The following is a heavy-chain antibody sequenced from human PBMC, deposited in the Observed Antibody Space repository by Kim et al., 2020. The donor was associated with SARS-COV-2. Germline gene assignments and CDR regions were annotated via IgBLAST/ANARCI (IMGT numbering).Heavy chain of an antibody. CDR3: ARGSSSWYYYYYGMDV. CDR2: IYHSGST. Sequence: SETLSLTCAVSGGSISSSNWWSWVRQPPGKGLEWIGEIYHSGSTNYNPSLKSRVTISVDKSKNQFSLKLSSVTAADTAVYYCARGSSSWYYYYYGMDVWGQGTTVTVSS. D-gene: IGHD6-13*01. V-gene: IGHV4-4*02. CDR1: GGSISSSNW. J-gene: IGHJ6*02.